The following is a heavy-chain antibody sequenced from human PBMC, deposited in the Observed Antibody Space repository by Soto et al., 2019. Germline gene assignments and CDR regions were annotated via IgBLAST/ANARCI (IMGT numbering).Heavy chain of an antibody. CDR2: IYHGGGT. Sequence: PSETLSPTSPSPGGSISSSTWCSWVRPPPRKWLEWSGEIYHGGGTNCNPSLKNRVTTSVDKSKNQCALKLGAVTAADTAVYYCARWRIRYYYDSSGWYGDDVYYYDMDVWGKGTTVTVSS. V-gene: IGHV4-4*02. CDR3: ARWRIRYYYDSSGWYGDDVYYYDMDV. D-gene: IGHD3-22*01. J-gene: IGHJ6*04. CDR1: GGSISSSTW.